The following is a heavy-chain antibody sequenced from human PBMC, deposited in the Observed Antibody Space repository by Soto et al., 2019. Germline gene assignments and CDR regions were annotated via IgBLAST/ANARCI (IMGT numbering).Heavy chain of an antibody. D-gene: IGHD5-18*01. CDR2: IYHSGST. J-gene: IGHJ6*03. CDR3: AREDTYYYMDV. Sequence: SETLSLTCAVSSGSISSSNWWRWVRQPPGKGLEWIGEIYHSGSTNYNPSLKSRVTISVDKSKNQFSLKLSSVTAADTAVYYCAREDTYYYMDVWGKGTTVTVSS. CDR1: SGSISSSNW. V-gene: IGHV4-4*02.